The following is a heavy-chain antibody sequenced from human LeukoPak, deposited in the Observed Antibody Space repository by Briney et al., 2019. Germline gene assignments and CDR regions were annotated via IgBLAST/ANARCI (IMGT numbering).Heavy chain of an antibody. CDR1: GFTVSSSY. V-gene: IGHV3-53*01. CDR2: FYRGDST. D-gene: IGHD1-26*01. Sequence: GGSLRLSCAASGFTVSSSYMYWVRQAPGKGLEWVSFFYRGDSTYYAESVRGRFTISRDNAKNTLYLQMNSLRVEDTALYYCVRESREIRFDYWGQGTLVTVSS. CDR3: VRESREIRFDY. J-gene: IGHJ4*02.